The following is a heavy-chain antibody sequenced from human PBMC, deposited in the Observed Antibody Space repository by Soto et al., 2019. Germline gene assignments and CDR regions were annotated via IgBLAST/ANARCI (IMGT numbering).Heavy chain of an antibody. J-gene: IGHJ4*02. CDR1: GVTFSSYA. D-gene: IGHD1-1*01. V-gene: IGHV1-69*18. CDR3: SKDRSGNGGGGKS. CDR2: IIPVFRTS. Sequence: QVQLVQSGAELKKPGSSVKVSCSASGVTFSSYAITWVRQAPGQGLEWMGNIIPVFRTSNYAQGFQGRLTISADESTTTIYMDLSRLRSEDTAVYFCSKDRSGNGGGGKSWGQGTLVIVSS.